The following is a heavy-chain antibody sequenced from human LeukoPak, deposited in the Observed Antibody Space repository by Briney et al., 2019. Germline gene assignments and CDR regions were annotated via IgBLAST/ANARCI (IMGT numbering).Heavy chain of an antibody. D-gene: IGHD3-22*01. J-gene: IGHJ6*03. Sequence: GGSLRLSCAASGFTFSNHPMNWVRQAPGKGLEWVANIKQDGSEKYYVDSVKGRFTISRDNAKNSLYLQMNSLRAEDTAVYYCARVLGTEITMIVVVITLYYYYHYMDVWGKGTTVTISS. CDR2: IKQDGSEK. V-gene: IGHV3-7*01. CDR1: GFTFSNHP. CDR3: ARVLGTEITMIVVVITLYYYYHYMDV.